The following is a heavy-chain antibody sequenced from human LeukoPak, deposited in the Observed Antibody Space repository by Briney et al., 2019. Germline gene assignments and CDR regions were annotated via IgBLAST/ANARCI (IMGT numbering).Heavy chain of an antibody. CDR3: AVGISWYYDFWSGYYIRRYFDY. V-gene: IGHV1-8*01. CDR2: MNPNSGNT. J-gene: IGHJ4*02. CDR1: GYTFTSYD. D-gene: IGHD3-3*01. Sequence: GASVKVSCKASGYTFTSYDINWVRQATGQGLEWMGWMNPNSGNTGYAQKFQGRVTMTRNTSISTAYMELSSLRSEDTAVYYCAVGISWYYDFWSGYYIRRYFDYWGQGTLVTVSS.